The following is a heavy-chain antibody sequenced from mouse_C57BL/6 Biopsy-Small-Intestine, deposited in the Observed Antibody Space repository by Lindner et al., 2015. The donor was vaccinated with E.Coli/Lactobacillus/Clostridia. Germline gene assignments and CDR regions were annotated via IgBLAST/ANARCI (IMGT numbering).Heavy chain of an antibody. CDR1: GYAFSSSW. Sequence: VQLQESGPELVKPGASVKISCKASGYAFSSSWMNWVKQRPGKGLEWIGRIYPGDRDTDYNGKFKGKATLTADKSSSTAYMQLSSLTSEDSAVYFCTRSGNYYGTSRDYFDVWGTGTTVTVSS. CDR2: IYPGDRDT. D-gene: IGHD1-1*01. CDR3: TRSGNYYGTSRDYFDV. V-gene: IGHV1-82*01. J-gene: IGHJ1*03.